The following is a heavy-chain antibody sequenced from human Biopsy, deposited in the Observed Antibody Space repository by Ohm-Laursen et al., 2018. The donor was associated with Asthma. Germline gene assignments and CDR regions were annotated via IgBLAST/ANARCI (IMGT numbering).Heavy chain of an antibody. D-gene: IGHD4-17*01. CDR1: GHSLTDLS. CDR2: HDHEEGGT. J-gene: IGHJ4*02. CDR3: ASDFPKDYVRYNFQF. V-gene: IGHV1-24*01. Sequence: ASVKVSCKISGHSLTDLSMHWVRQVPGQGLEWMGGHDHEEGGTVNARRFQGRVTMTEDTSTDTAYMELSSLSSDDTAVYYCASDFPKDYVRYNFQFWGQGTLVTVSS.